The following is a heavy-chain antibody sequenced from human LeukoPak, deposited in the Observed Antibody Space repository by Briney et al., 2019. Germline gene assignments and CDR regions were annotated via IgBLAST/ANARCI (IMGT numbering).Heavy chain of an antibody. V-gene: IGHV3-11*04. J-gene: IGHJ3*02. D-gene: IGHD2-2*01. Sequence: PGGSLRLSCAASGFTFSDYYMSWIRQAPGKGLEWVSYISSSGSTIYYADSVKGRFTISRDNAKNSLYLQMNSLRAEDTAVYYCARACSSTSCYDAFDIWGQGTMVTVSS. CDR1: GFTFSDYY. CDR2: ISSSGSTI. CDR3: ARACSSTSCYDAFDI.